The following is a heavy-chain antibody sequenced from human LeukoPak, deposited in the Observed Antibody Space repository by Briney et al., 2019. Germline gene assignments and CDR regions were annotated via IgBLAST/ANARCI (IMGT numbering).Heavy chain of an antibody. D-gene: IGHD6-13*01. CDR1: GGSFSGYY. J-gene: IGHJ4*02. CDR3: ATGGSSWYLDY. CDR2: INHSGST. V-gene: IGHV4-34*01. Sequence: PSETLSLTCAVYGGSFSGYYWSWIRQPPGKGLEWIGEINHSGSTNYNPSLKSRVTISVDTSKNQFSLRLSSVTAADTAVYYCATGGSSWYLDYWGQGMLVTVSS.